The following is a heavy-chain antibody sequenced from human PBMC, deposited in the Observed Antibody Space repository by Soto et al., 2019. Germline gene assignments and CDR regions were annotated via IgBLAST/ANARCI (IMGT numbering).Heavy chain of an antibody. Sequence: SETLSLTCAVSGGSISSGGYSWSWIRQPPGKGLEWIGYIYHSGSTYYNPSLKSRVTISVDRSKNQFSLKLSSVTAADTAAYYCARAGVVGATALDYWDQGTLVTVSS. CDR1: GGSISSGGYS. V-gene: IGHV4-30-2*01. D-gene: IGHD1-26*01. CDR3: ARAGVVGATALDY. CDR2: IYHSGST. J-gene: IGHJ4*02.